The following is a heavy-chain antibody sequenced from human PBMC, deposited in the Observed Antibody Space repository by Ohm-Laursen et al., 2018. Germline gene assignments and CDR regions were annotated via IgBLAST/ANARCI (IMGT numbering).Heavy chain of an antibody. Sequence: SDTLSLTWTVSGGSVSTYYWNWIRQPAGKGLEWIGRISSSGNTNYNPSLKSRVTMSVDTSKNQFSLKLSSSTDADTAVYYCAREGKSDDSTGYFLGYWGPGTLVTVSS. V-gene: IGHV4-4*07. CDR2: ISSSGNT. CDR3: AREGKSDDSTGYFLGY. CDR1: GGSVSTYY. D-gene: IGHD3-22*01. J-gene: IGHJ4*02.